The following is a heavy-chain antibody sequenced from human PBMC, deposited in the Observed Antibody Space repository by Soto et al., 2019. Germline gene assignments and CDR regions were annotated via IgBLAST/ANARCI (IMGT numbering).Heavy chain of an antibody. CDR2: IIPIFGTA. CDR1: GGTFSSYA. J-gene: IGHJ6*02. V-gene: IGHV1-69*13. D-gene: IGHD5-18*01. CDR3: ARGRYAAQYYYYGMDV. Sequence: SVKVSCKASGGTFSSYAISWVRQAPGQGLEWMGGIIPIFGTANYAQKFQGRVTITADESTSTAYMELSSLRSEDTAVYYCARGRYAAQYYYYGMDVWGQGTTVTVSS.